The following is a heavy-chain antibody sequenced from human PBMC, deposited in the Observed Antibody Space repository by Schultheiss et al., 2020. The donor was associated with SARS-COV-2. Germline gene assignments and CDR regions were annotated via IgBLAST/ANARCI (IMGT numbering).Heavy chain of an antibody. CDR3: ARGGVYNYGGILDS. Sequence: SETLSLTCTVSGGSISSGGYYWSWIRQHPGKGLEWTGYIYYSGSTYYNPSLKSRVSISVDTSKNQFSLKLSAVTAADTAVYYCARGGVYNYGGILDSWGQGTQVTVSS. D-gene: IGHD5-24*01. CDR1: GGSISSGGYY. V-gene: IGHV4-31*03. J-gene: IGHJ4*02. CDR2: IYYSGST.